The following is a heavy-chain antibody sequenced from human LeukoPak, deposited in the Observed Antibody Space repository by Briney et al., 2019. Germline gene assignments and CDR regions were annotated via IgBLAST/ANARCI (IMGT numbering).Heavy chain of an antibody. CDR2: IKQDGSEK. CDR3: ARAPRRVVVVPAAIRPPPTR. J-gene: IGHJ4*02. Sequence: GGSLRLSCAASGFTFSMYWMSWVRQAPGKGLEWVANIKQDGSEKYYVDSVKGRFTISRDSAKNSMYLQMNSLTAEDTAVYYCARAPRRVVVVPAAIRPPPTRWGQGTLVTVSS. D-gene: IGHD2-2*02. CDR1: GFTFSMYW. V-gene: IGHV3-7*01.